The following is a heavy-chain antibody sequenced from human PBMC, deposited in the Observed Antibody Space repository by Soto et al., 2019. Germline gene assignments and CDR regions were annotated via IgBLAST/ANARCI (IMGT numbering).Heavy chain of an antibody. J-gene: IGHJ4*02. CDR3: TTDAPYYVFWGGRSFFDY. CDR1: GFTFSNAW. V-gene: IGHV3-15*01. CDR2: IKSKTDGGTT. Sequence: EVQLVESGGGLVKPGGSLRLSCAASGFTFSNAWMSWVRQAPGKGLEWVGRIKSKTDGGTTDYAAPVKGRFTISRDDSKNTLYLKMNSLKPEDTALYYCTTDAPYYVFWGGRSFFDYWGQGPLVPVSS. D-gene: IGHD3-3*01.